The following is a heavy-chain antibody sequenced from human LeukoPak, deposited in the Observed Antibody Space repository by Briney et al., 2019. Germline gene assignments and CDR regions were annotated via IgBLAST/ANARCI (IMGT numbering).Heavy chain of an antibody. CDR2: IDPSDSYT. Sequence: GESLKISCKGSGYSFTSYWISWVRQMPVTGLEWMGRIDPSDSYTNYSTSFQGHVTISADKTISTAYLQWSSLKASDTAMYYCARHARAPGDYYGMDVWGEGTTVTVSS. CDR3: ARHARAPGDYYGMDV. CDR1: GYSFTSYW. D-gene: IGHD7-27*01. V-gene: IGHV5-10-1*01. J-gene: IGHJ6*04.